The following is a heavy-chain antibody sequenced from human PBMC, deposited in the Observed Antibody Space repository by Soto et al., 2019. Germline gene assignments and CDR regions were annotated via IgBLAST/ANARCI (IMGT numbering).Heavy chain of an antibody. D-gene: IGHD2-15*01. V-gene: IGHV3-30*18. CDR2: ISFDGISR. CDR1: GFTFINYA. CDR3: AKDLAYCSGGSCYQHDGSDN. J-gene: IGHJ4*02. Sequence: GGSLRLSCAASGFTFINYAMHWVRQAPGKGLEWVAIISFDGISRFYRDSVRGRFTISRDNSKNTLYLEMSSLRVEDTALYFCAKDLAYCSGGSCYQHDGSDNWGQGT.